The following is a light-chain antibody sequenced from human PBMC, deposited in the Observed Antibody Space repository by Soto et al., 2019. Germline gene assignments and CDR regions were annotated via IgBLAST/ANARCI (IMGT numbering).Light chain of an antibody. V-gene: IGLV2-14*01. CDR2: EVS. CDR3: RSYTSSSTLVV. CDR1: SSDVGGYNY. Sequence: QSALTQPASVSGSPGQSITISCTGTSSDVGGYNYVSWYQQHPGKAPKLMIYEVSNRPSGVSNRFSGSKSGNTASLTIYGLLAEDEAAYYSRSYTSSSTLVVFGGGTKLTVL. J-gene: IGLJ2*01.